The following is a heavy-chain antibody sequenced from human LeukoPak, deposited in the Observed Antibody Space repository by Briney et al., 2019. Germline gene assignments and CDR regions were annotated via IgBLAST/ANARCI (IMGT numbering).Heavy chain of an antibody. CDR1: GLTFSSYA. D-gene: IGHD2-15*01. J-gene: IGHJ5*02. CDR3: AKGYCSGGSCSSGRWFDP. V-gene: IGHV3-23*01. CDR2: ISGSGGST. Sequence: GGSLRLSCAASGLTFSSYAMNWVRQAPGKGLEWVSVISGSGGSTYYANSVKGRFTISRDNSKNTLYLQMNSLRAEDTAVYYCAKGYCSGGSCSSGRWFDPWGPGTLVTVSS.